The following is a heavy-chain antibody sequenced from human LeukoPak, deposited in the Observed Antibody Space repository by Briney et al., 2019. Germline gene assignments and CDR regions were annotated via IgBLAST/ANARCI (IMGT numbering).Heavy chain of an antibody. D-gene: IGHD6-13*01. CDR2: MNPNSGDT. J-gene: IGHJ4*02. V-gene: IGHV1-8*03. CDR3: ARGRGIAAADY. CDR1: GYTFTSYD. Sequence: ASVKVSCKASGYTFTSYDINWVRQATGQGLEWMGWMNPNSGDTGYAQKFQGRVTITRNTSINTAYMELSSLRSEDTAVYYCARGRGIAAADYWGQGTLVTVSS.